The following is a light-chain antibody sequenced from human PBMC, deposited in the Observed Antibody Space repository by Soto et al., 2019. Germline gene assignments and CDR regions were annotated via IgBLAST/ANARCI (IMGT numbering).Light chain of an antibody. J-gene: IGLJ2*01. CDR1: SSNIGDNF. CDR3: RTWDGSLRVLL. Sequence: QSVLTQPPSVSAAPGQRVTISCSGNSSNIGDNFVSWYQQPPETAPKLLIYDNHKRPSGIPDRFSGSKSGTSATLGITGLQAGDGAGHYCRTWDGSLRVLLFGGGTKLTVL. V-gene: IGLV1-51*01. CDR2: DNH.